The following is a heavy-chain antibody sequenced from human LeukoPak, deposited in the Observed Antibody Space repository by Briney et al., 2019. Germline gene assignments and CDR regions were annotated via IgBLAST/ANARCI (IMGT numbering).Heavy chain of an antibody. D-gene: IGHD2/OR15-2a*01. CDR3: ARIRCSPTDNICYNY. Sequence: PSETLSLTCAVHGVSFSGNYWSWIRQSPEKGLEWIGEIYHSRYTTYNPSLKSRVTISADTSENQLSLRLTSVTAADTALYYCARIRCSPTDNICYNYWGQGTLVTVSS. CDR2: IYHSRYT. V-gene: IGHV4-34*01. CDR1: GVSFSGNY. J-gene: IGHJ4*02.